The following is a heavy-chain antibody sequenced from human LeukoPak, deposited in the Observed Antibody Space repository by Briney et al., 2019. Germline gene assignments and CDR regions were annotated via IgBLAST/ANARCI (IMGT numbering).Heavy chain of an antibody. CDR3: AGSLKWNLVGFDY. J-gene: IGHJ4*02. CDR2: INNSGRNT. V-gene: IGHV3-23*05. CDR1: GFSFSNYG. Sequence: GGSLRLSCAASGFSFSNYGMNWVRQAPGKGLDWVSVINNSGRNTFYADSVKGRLTISRDNSKNTVYLQMNNLRGEDTAVYYCAGSLKWNLVGFDYWGWGTVVTVPS. D-gene: IGHD1-1*01.